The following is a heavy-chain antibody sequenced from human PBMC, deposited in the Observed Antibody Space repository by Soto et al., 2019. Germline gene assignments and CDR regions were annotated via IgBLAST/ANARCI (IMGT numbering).Heavy chain of an antibody. CDR3: AKSPVTTVTTGPAY. V-gene: IGHV3-23*01. CDR1: GFTFSSCA. Sequence: EVQLLESGGTLVQPGGSLRLSCVASGFTFSSCAMSWVRQAPGKGLEWVSIISGSGGSTYYADSVKGRFTISRDNSKNTLYLQMNSLRAEDTAMYYCAKSPVTTVTTGPAYWGQGTLVTVSS. J-gene: IGHJ4*02. CDR2: ISGSGGST. D-gene: IGHD4-17*01.